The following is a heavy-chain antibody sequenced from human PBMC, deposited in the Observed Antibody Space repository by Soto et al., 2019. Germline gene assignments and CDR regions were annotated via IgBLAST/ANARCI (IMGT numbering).Heavy chain of an antibody. CDR1: GFTVSSNY. CDR3: ARGEDDYGGNSGGDAFAI. CDR2: VSYDGDNE. J-gene: IGHJ3*02. V-gene: IGHV3-30*03. D-gene: IGHD4-17*01. Sequence: GGSLRLSCAASGFTVSSNYMSWVRQAPGKGLEWVAIVSYDGDNEYYADSVRGRFFISRDNSRNTLYLQTSSLRHEDTAVYYCARGEDDYGGNSGGDAFAIWGQGTMVTVSS.